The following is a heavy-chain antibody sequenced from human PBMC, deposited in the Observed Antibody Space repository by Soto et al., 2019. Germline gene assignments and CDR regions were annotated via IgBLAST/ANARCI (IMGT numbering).Heavy chain of an antibody. CDR1: GYTFMNYA. J-gene: IGHJ3*02. Sequence: QVHLVQSGAEVKKPGASVKVSCKASGYTFMNYAMHWVRQAPGQSLEWMGWINTENGNTKYAQKFQGRVTITRDTDASTGYMEMSSLRSEDTAVYYCAGPHDSGGYYSGAFDIWGQGTMVTVSS. CDR2: INTENGNT. D-gene: IGHD3-22*01. CDR3: AGPHDSGGYYSGAFDI. V-gene: IGHV1-3*04.